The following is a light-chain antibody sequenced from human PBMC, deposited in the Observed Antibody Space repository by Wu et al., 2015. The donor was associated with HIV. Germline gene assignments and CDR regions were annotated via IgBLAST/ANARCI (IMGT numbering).Light chain of an antibody. V-gene: IGKV3-20*01. CDR3: QQYGSSPLT. Sequence: EIVLTQSPGTLSLSPGDRATLSCRASQGINSAYFAWYQQKPGQAPRLLIYDTSIRATGVSDRFSGSGSGTDLTLTISRLEPEDFAVYHCQQYGSSPLTFGGGTKVEIK. CDR1: QGINSAY. CDR2: DTS. J-gene: IGKJ4*01.